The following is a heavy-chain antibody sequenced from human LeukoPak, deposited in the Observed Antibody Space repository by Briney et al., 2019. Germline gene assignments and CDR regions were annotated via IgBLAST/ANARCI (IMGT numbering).Heavy chain of an antibody. Sequence: GGSLRLSCAASGFTFSSYAMSWVRQTPGKGLEWVSAISGSGGSTYYADSVKGRFTISRDNSKNTLYLQMNSLRAEDTAVYYCAKDNSDGDYRWVYYYCYGMDVWGQGTTVTVSS. D-gene: IGHD4-17*01. CDR1: GFTFSSYA. V-gene: IGHV3-23*01. J-gene: IGHJ6*02. CDR2: ISGSGGST. CDR3: AKDNSDGDYRWVYYYCYGMDV.